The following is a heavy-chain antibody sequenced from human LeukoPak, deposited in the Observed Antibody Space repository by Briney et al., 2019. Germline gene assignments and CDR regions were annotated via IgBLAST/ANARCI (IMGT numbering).Heavy chain of an antibody. CDR2: IYTSGGT. D-gene: IGHD2-21*02. CDR1: GGSISSGY. CDR3: ARGIRVTASLLSVGFYFDD. V-gene: IGHV4-4*07. J-gene: IGHJ4*02. Sequence: PSETLSLTCTVSGGSISSGYWMWLRQPAGKGLEWIGRIYTSGGTRYHPSLRGRVTMSAVTSKNQFSLKLSSVTAADTAVYYCARGIRVTASLLSVGFYFDDWGQGTLVTVSS.